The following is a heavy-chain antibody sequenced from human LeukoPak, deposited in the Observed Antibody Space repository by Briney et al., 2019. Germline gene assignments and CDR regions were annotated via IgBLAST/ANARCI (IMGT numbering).Heavy chain of an antibody. CDR1: GGSISSGDYY. CDR3: ARDLLNEGNHLDY. J-gene: IGHJ4*02. V-gene: IGHV4-30-4*02. D-gene: IGHD4-23*01. CDR2: IYYSVIT. Sequence: SETLSLTCTVSGGSISSGDYYWSWIRQPPGKGLECIGYIYYSVITYYNPSLKSRVTISVDTSKNHFSLKLSSVTAADTAVYYCARDLLNEGNHLDYWGQGTLVTVSS.